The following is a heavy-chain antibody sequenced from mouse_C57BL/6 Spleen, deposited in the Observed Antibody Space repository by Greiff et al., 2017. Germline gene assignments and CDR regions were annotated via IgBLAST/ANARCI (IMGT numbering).Heavy chain of an antibody. D-gene: IGHD1-1*01. CDR2: INPGSGGT. Sequence: QVQLQQSGAELVRPGTSVKVSCKASGYAFTNYLIEWVKQRPGQGLEWIGVINPGSGGTHYNQKFKGKATLTADTSSSTAYMQRSSLTSEDSAVYFSAGESYGSRGAMDYWGQGTSVTVAS. CDR3: AGESYGSRGAMDY. CDR1: GYAFTNYL. V-gene: IGHV1-54*01. J-gene: IGHJ4*01.